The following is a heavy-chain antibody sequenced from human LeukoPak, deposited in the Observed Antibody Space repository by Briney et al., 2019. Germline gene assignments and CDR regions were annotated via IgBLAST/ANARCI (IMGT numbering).Heavy chain of an antibody. D-gene: IGHD3-22*01. V-gene: IGHV1-69*01. J-gene: IGHJ6*02. CDR2: IIPIFGTA. CDR3: ARSDAVIYYYYGMDV. Sequence: ASVKVSCKASGGTFSSYAISWVRQAPGQGLEWMGGIIPIFGTANYAQKFQGRVTITADESTSTAYMELSSLRSEDTAVYYCARSDAVIYYYYGMDVWGQGTTVTAS. CDR1: GGTFSSYA.